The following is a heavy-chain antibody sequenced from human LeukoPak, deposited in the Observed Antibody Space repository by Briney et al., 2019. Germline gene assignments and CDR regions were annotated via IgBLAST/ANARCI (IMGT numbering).Heavy chain of an antibody. CDR2: VRDKARSYTT. CDR1: GFTFSDHH. J-gene: IGHJ4*02. Sequence: GGSLRLSCAASGFTFSDHHMDWVRQAPGKGREWVGRVRDKARSYTTEYAASVKGRFTISRDESKNSLNLQMNSLKTEDTAVYYCARGPSRVRGVYTGDHWGQGTLVTVSS. V-gene: IGHV3-72*01. CDR3: ARGPSRVRGVYTGDH. D-gene: IGHD3-10*01.